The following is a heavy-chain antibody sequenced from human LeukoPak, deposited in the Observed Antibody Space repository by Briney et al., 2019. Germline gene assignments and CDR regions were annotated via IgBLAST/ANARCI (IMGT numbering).Heavy chain of an antibody. CDR3: ARAPGNYYGSGGYYKDYFDY. CDR1: GYTCTGCY. V-gene: IGHV1-2*02. CDR2: INPNSGGT. D-gene: IGHD3-10*01. J-gene: IGHJ4*02. Sequence: ASVKVSCKACGYTCTGCYMHWVRQAPGQGLEWMGWINPNSGGTNYAQKFQGRVTMTRDTSISTAYMELSRLRSDDTAVYYCARAPGNYYGSGGYYKDYFDYWGQGTLVTVSS.